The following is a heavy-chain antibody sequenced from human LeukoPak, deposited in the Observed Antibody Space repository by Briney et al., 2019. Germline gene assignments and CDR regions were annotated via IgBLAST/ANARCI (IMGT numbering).Heavy chain of an antibody. CDR3: AAWGVDYGGNFDYSDY. CDR2: IYHTGTT. J-gene: IGHJ4*02. D-gene: IGHD4-23*01. V-gene: IGHV4-4*02. CDR1: RGSIMTTHW. Sequence: SGTLSLTCAPSRGSIMTTHWWSWVRQPPGKGLEWIGEIYHTGTTNYNPSLKSRLTISVDQSRNQFSLRLSSVTAADTGTYYCAAWGVDYGGNFDYSDYWGQGTLVTVSS.